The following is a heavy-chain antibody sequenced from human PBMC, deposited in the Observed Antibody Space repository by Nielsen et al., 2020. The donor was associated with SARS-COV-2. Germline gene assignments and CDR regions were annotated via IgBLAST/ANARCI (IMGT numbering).Heavy chain of an antibody. D-gene: IGHD1-1*01. V-gene: IGHV3-21*01. Sequence: GGSLRLSCAGSDFTFGDYGMNWVRQAPGKGLEWVSSISSGSSYIHYADSVRGRFTVSRDNAKNSLFLQMSSLRDEDTAVYYCARTGKLDYWGQGTLVTVSS. J-gene: IGHJ4*02. CDR2: ISSGSSYI. CDR1: DFTFGDYG. CDR3: ARTGKLDY.